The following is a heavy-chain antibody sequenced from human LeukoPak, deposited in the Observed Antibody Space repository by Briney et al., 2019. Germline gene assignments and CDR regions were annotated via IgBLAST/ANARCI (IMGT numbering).Heavy chain of an antibody. D-gene: IGHD3-3*01. CDR1: GYTLTELS. Sequence: GASVKVSCKVSGYTLTELSMHWVRQAPGKGLEWMGGFDPEDGETIYAQKFQGRVTITRDTSASTAYMELSSLRSEDTAVYYCARGDRITIFGVVNLWGQGTLVTVSS. J-gene: IGHJ4*02. V-gene: IGHV1-24*01. CDR3: ARGDRITIFGVVNL. CDR2: FDPEDGET.